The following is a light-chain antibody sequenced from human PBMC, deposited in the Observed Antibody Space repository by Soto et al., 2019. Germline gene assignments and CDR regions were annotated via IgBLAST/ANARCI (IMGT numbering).Light chain of an antibody. V-gene: IGKV3-15*01. CDR2: DAS. CDR1: RSVSTR. J-gene: IGKJ1*01. CDR3: QHYNNWPPWT. Sequence: EIIMTQSPATLSVSPGERATLSCRASRSVSTRLAWYQQKPGQAPRLLIFDASTRATGIPARFSGSGSETEFTLTISGLQSEDVAIYFCQHYNNWPPWTFGQGTKVDIK.